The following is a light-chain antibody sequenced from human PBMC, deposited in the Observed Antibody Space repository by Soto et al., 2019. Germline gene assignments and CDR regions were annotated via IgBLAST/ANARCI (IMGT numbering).Light chain of an antibody. CDR1: QGISNY. J-gene: IGKJ1*01. CDR2: AAS. Sequence: DIQMTQSPSSLSASVGDRVTITCRASQGISNYLAWYQQKPGKVPKLLIYAASTLQSGVPSRFSGSGSGTDFTLTISGLQPEDVAPYYCQKYNSAPPWTFGQGTKVEIK. V-gene: IGKV1-27*01. CDR3: QKYNSAPPWT.